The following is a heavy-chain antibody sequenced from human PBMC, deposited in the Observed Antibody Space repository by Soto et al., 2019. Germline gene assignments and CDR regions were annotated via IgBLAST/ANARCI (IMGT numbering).Heavy chain of an antibody. CDR1: GYTFTSYT. Sequence: ASVKVSCKASGYTFTSYTMSWVRRAPGQRLEWMGWINPDNGNTKSAQKFQDRVIITRDTSASTAYMELSSLRSEDTAVYYCARGIATGQLDPWGQGTLVTVSS. D-gene: IGHD2-15*01. V-gene: IGHV1-3*01. CDR2: INPDNGNT. J-gene: IGHJ5*02. CDR3: ARGIATGQLDP.